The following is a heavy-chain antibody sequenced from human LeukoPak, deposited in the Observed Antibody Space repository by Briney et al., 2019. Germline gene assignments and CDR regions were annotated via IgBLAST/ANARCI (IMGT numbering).Heavy chain of an antibody. D-gene: IGHD2-21*02. CDR3: ARGGYCGGDCYFYY. CDR1: GGSISSSNYY. Sequence: SETLSLTCTVSGGSISSSNYYWGWIRQPPGKGLEWIGSSYYSGSTYHNPSLKSRVTISVDTSKNQFSLKLSSVTAADTAVYYCARGGYCGGDCYFYYWGQGTLVTVSS. J-gene: IGHJ4*02. CDR2: SYYSGST. V-gene: IGHV4-39*07.